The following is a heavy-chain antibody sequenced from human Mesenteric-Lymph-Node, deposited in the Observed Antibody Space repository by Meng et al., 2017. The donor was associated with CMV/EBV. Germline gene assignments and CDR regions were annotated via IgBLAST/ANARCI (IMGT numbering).Heavy chain of an antibody. J-gene: IGHJ3*02. CDR3: ARDVCGGDCHHDAFDI. CDR2: IYYSGST. Sequence: SETLSLTCTVSGGSISSYYWSWIRQPPGKGLEWIGYIYYSGSTNYNPSLKSRVTLSVDTSKNQFSLKLSSVTAADTAVYYCARDVCGGDCHHDAFDIWVQGTMVTVSS. D-gene: IGHD2-21*01. V-gene: IGHV4-59*01. CDR1: GGSISSYY.